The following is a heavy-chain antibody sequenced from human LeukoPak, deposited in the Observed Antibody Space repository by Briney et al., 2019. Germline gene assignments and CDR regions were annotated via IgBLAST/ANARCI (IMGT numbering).Heavy chain of an antibody. Sequence: SETLSLTCTVSGDSISGYYWSWIRQPPGKGLEWIGYIYYSGSTNYNPSLKSRVNISVDTSKNQFSLKLSSVTAADTAVYYCAREIYSGSLYFDYWGQGTLVTVSS. CDR1: GDSISGYY. J-gene: IGHJ4*02. D-gene: IGHD1-26*01. V-gene: IGHV4-59*01. CDR3: AREIYSGSLYFDY. CDR2: IYYSGST.